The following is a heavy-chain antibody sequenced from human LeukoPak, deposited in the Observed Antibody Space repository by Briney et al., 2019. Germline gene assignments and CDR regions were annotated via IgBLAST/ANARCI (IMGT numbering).Heavy chain of an antibody. CDR2: ISSSSSYI. CDR3: ARDGLPLYDSSGYYYGHFDY. CDR1: GFTFSSYS. V-gene: IGHV3-21*01. Sequence: GGSLRLSCAASGFTFSSYSMNWVRQAPGKGLEWDSSISSSSSYIYYADSVKGRFTISRDNAKNSLYLQMNSLRAEDTAVYYCARDGLPLYDSSGYYYGHFDYWGQGTLVTVSS. J-gene: IGHJ4*02. D-gene: IGHD3-22*01.